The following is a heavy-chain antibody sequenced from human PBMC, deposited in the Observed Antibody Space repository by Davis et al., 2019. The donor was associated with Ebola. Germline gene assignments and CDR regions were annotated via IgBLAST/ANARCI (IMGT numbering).Heavy chain of an antibody. V-gene: IGHV5-51*01. J-gene: IGHJ5*02. Sequence: GESLKISCKGSGYSFTSYWIGWVRQMPGKGLEWMGIIYPGDSDTRYSPSFQGQVTISADKSISTAYLQWSSLKASDTAMYYCARHPRQDFWTTSNWFDPWGQGTLVIVSS. CDR1: GYSFTSYW. CDR3: ARHPRQDFWTTSNWFDP. D-gene: IGHD3/OR15-3a*01. CDR2: IYPGDSDT.